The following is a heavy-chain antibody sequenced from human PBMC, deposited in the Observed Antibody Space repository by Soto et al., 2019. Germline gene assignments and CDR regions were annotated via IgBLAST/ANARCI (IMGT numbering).Heavy chain of an antibody. CDR3: TTEGPPGIAARPNYYYGMDV. CDR2: IKSKTDGGTT. CDR1: GFTFSNAW. D-gene: IGHD6-6*01. V-gene: IGHV3-15*01. J-gene: IGHJ6*02. Sequence: GGSLRLSCAVSGFTFSNAWMSWVRQAPGKGLEWVGRIKSKTDGGTTDYAAPVKGRFTISRDDSKSTLYLQMNSLKTEDTAVYYCTTEGPPGIAARPNYYYGMDVWGQGTTVTVS.